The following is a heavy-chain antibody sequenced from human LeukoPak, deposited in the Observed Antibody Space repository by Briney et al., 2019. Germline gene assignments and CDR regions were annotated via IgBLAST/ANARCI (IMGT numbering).Heavy chain of an antibody. V-gene: IGHV3-23*01. CDR2: ISGSGGST. CDR3: AKTGSTMIVVVINAYFDY. J-gene: IGHJ4*02. D-gene: IGHD3-22*01. Sequence: PGGSLRLSCAASGFTFSSYAMSWVRQAPGKGLEWVSAISGSGGSTYYADSVKGRFTISRDNSKNTLYLQMNSLRAEDTAAYYCAKTGSTMIVVVINAYFDYWGQGTLVTVSS. CDR1: GFTFSSYA.